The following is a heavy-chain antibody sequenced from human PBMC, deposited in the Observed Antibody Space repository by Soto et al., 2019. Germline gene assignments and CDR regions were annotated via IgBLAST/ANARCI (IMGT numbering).Heavy chain of an antibody. Sequence: HVTLKESGPVLVKPTETLTLTFTVSGFSLSNGKVGVSWIRQPPGKALEWLAHIFSNDEKSYRTSRKSRLTIPEDTSKSQVVLTMTNVDPVDTATYYCARILFGRSVAGGYFYMDVWGKGTTVTVSS. CDR3: ARILFGRSVAGGYFYMDV. D-gene: IGHD6-19*01. CDR1: GFSLSNGKVG. CDR2: IFSNDEK. V-gene: IGHV2-26*01. J-gene: IGHJ6*03.